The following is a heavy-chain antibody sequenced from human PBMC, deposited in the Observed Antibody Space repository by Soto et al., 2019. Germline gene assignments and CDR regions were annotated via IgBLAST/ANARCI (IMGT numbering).Heavy chain of an antibody. CDR3: AKGVRWSYYFDY. V-gene: IGHV3-30*18. J-gene: IGHJ4*02. Sequence: GGSLRLSCAASGFTFSSYGMHWVRQAPGKGLEWVAVISYDGSNKYYADSVKGRFTISRDNSKNTLYLQMNSLRAEDTAVYYCAKGVRWSYYFDYWGQGTLVTVSS. CDR1: GFTFSSYG. D-gene: IGHD2-8*01. CDR2: ISYDGSNK.